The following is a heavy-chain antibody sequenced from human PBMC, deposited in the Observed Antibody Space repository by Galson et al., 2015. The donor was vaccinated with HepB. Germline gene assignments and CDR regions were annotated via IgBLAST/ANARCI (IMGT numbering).Heavy chain of an antibody. CDR3: AIGYSYGTN. Sequence: SLRLSCAASGFTFSDYYMSWIRQAPGKGLEWVSAISGSGGSTYYADSVKGRFTISRDNSKNTLYLQMSSLRAEDTALYYCAIGYSYGTNWGQGTLVTVSS. CDR1: GFTFSDYY. CDR2: ISGSGGST. V-gene: IGHV3-23*01. D-gene: IGHD5-18*01. J-gene: IGHJ4*02.